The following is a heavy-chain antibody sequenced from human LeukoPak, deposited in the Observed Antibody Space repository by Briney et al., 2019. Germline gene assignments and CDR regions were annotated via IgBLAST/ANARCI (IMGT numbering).Heavy chain of an antibody. CDR2: IIPSGGST. CDR1: GYTFTSYY. Sequence: ASVKVSCMASGYTFTSYYMHWVRPAPGQGLEWMGLIIPSGGSTSYAQKFQGRVTMTRDTSTSTVYMELSSLRSEDTAVYYWASLQNYYDSSGYADPFDYWGQGTLVTVSS. D-gene: IGHD3-22*01. V-gene: IGHV1-46*01. CDR3: ASLQNYYDSSGYADPFDY. J-gene: IGHJ4*02.